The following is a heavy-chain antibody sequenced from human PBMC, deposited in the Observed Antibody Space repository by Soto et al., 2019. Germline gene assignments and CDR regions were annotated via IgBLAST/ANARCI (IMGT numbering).Heavy chain of an antibody. CDR2: MYYSGST. D-gene: IGHD2-15*01. V-gene: IGHV4-59*08. CDR1: GGSIFGYY. CDR3: ARHGLRLAATAPYYFHY. Sequence: SETLSLTCSVSGGSIFGYYWSWVRQPPGKGLEWLGYMYYSGSTNYNPSLKSRVTMSVDMSKNQFSLKLSSVTAADTAAYYCARHGLRLAATAPYYFHYWGQGTLVTVSS. J-gene: IGHJ4*02.